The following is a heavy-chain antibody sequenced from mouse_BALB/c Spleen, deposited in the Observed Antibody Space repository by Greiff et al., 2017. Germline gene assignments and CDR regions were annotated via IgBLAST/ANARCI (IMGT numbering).Heavy chain of an antibody. Sequence: QVQLKESGPGLVAPSQSLSITCTVSGFSLTSYGVHWVRQPPGKGLEWLGVIWAGGSTNYNSALMSRLSISKDNSKSQVFLKMNSLQTDDTAMYYCARIYYYGSSYGFYAMDYWGQGTSVTVSS. J-gene: IGHJ4*01. V-gene: IGHV2-9*02. CDR2: IWAGGST. CDR1: GFSLTSYG. CDR3: ARIYYYGSSYGFYAMDY. D-gene: IGHD1-1*01.